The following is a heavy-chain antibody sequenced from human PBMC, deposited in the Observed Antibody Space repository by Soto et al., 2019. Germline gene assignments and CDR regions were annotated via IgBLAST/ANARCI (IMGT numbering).Heavy chain of an antibody. CDR2: IWYDGSNK. D-gene: IGHD1-7*01. V-gene: IGHV3-33*01. Sequence: GGSLRLSCSASGFTFISYGMHWVRQAPGKGLEWVAVIWYDGSNKYYADSVKGRFTISRDNSKNTLYLQMNSLRAEDTAVYYCAREFGITGTPSYYYGTDVRGQAPKVTVSS. CDR1: GFTFISYG. J-gene: IGHJ6*02. CDR3: AREFGITGTPSYYYGTDV.